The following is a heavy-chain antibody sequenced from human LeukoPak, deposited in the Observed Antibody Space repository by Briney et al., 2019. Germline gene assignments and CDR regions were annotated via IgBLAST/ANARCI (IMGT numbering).Heavy chain of an antibody. Sequence: GGSLGLSCVVSGFSFRNYWMAWVRQAPGMGLEWVAHIKEDGTQTFYVDSVKGRFTISRDDAKNALYLQMTGLRDEDTGTYYCVRGGWELDYWGQGTLVTVSS. D-gene: IGHD4-23*01. CDR1: GFSFRNYW. CDR2: IKEDGTQT. V-gene: IGHV3-7*03. CDR3: VRGGWELDY. J-gene: IGHJ4*02.